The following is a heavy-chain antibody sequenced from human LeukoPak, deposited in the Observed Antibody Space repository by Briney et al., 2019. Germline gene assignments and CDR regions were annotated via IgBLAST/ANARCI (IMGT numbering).Heavy chain of an antibody. CDR2: INPNSGGT. CDR1: GYTFTGYY. CDR3: ARVGSSWLTLPYYFDY. V-gene: IGHV1-2*02. Sequence: GASVKVSCKASGYTFTGYYMHWVRQAPGQGLEWMGWINPNSGGTNYAQKFQGRVTMTRDTSISTAYMELSRLRSDDTAVYYCARVGSSWLTLPYYFDYWGQGTLVTVSS. J-gene: IGHJ4*02. D-gene: IGHD6-13*01.